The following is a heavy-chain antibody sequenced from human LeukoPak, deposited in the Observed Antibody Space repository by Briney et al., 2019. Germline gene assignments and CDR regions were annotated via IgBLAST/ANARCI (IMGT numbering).Heavy chain of an antibody. D-gene: IGHD1-26*01. CDR2: ISAYNGNT. V-gene: IGHV1-18*01. Sequence: GASVKVSCKASGYTFTSYGNSWVRQAPGQGLEWMGWISAYNGNTNYAQKLQGRVTMTTDTSTSTAYMELRSLRSDDTAVYYCARSAGYSGLDPYYFDYWGQGTLVTVSS. CDR1: GYTFTSYG. CDR3: ARSAGYSGLDPYYFDY. J-gene: IGHJ4*02.